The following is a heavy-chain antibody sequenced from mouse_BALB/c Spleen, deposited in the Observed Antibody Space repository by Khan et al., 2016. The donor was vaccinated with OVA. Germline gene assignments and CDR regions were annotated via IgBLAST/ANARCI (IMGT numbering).Heavy chain of an antibody. V-gene: IGHV1-77*01. CDR2: IYPGGDTT. J-gene: IGHJ3*01. Sequence: QVQLQQSGPELVKPGASVKMSCKASGYTFTDYVMNWVKQRNGQGLEWIGQIYPGGDTTYYNEKFKGMATLTADRSSSTAYMQLSNLTSEDSAVYFCARAGWDVFAYWGQGTLVTVSA. CDR1: GYTFTDYV. D-gene: IGHD4-1*01. CDR3: ARAGWDVFAY.